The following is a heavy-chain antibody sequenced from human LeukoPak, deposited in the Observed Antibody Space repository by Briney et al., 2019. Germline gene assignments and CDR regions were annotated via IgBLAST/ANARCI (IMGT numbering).Heavy chain of an antibody. Sequence: GGSLRLSWAASGFTFSNHDMSWVRQAPGKGMVWVSSISGSGDTTYYADSVKGRFTISRDNSNNRLYLQMDSLRAEDTAVYYCTKDQRRDVVVIADVGNWFDTWGLGTLITVSS. V-gene: IGHV3-23*01. CDR1: GFTFSNHD. J-gene: IGHJ5*02. CDR2: ISGSGDTT. CDR3: TKDQRRDVVVIADVGNWFDT. D-gene: IGHD2-21*01.